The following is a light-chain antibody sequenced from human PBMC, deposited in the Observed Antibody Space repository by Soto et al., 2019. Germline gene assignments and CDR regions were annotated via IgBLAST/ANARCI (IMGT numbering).Light chain of an antibody. CDR1: SSDVGSYNL. V-gene: IGLV2-23*01. J-gene: IGLJ2*01. Sequence: QSVLTQPDSVSGSPGQSITISCTGTSSDVGSYNLVSWYQQHPGKAPKLMIYEGSKRPSGVSNRFSGSKSGNTASLPISGLQAEDEADYYCCSYAGSSTVVFGGGTKLTVL. CDR2: EGS. CDR3: CSYAGSSTVV.